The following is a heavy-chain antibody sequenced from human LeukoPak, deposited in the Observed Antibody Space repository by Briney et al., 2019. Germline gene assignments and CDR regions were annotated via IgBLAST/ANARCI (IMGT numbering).Heavy chain of an antibody. J-gene: IGHJ4*02. Sequence: GGSLRLSFSASRFTVNNFAMSCGRQAPGKGLEWVSAISGSGGSTYYADSVKDRLTISRDNFTNTLYLQMNSLRAEDTAVYYCAKDPDCTSGVCYTFFDYWGQGTLVTVSS. CDR1: RFTVNNFA. D-gene: IGHD2-8*01. V-gene: IGHV3-23*01. CDR3: AKDPDCTSGVCYTFFDY. CDR2: ISGSGGST.